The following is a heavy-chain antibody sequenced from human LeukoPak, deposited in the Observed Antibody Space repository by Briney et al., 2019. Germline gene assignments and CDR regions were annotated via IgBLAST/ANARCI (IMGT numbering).Heavy chain of an antibody. J-gene: IGHJ3*02. D-gene: IGHD4-17*01. CDR1: GGSISSSSYY. Sequence: SETLSLTCTVSGGSISSSSYYWGWIRQPPGKGLEWIGSIYYSGSTYYNPSLKSRVTISVDTSKNQFSLKLSSVTAADTAVYYCAREVSGWIPTTVTTSAFDIWGQGTMVTVSS. CDR3: AREVSGWIPTTVTTSAFDI. CDR2: IYYSGST. V-gene: IGHV4-39*07.